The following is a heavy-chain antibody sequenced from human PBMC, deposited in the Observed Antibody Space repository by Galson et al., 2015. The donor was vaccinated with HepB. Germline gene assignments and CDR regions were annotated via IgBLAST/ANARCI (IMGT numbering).Heavy chain of an antibody. V-gene: IGHV1-18*01. CDR3: ARHRRSVVVVASTPFDY. D-gene: IGHD2-15*01. CDR1: GYSFTNFA. Sequence: SVKVSCKASGYSFTNFAISWVRQAPGQGLEWMGWISGYSRDTNYAQNFQGRVTMTTDTSTGTAYLQLRSLRSDDTAVYYCARHRRSVVVVASTPFDYWGQGTLVTVSS. J-gene: IGHJ4*02. CDR2: ISGYSRDT.